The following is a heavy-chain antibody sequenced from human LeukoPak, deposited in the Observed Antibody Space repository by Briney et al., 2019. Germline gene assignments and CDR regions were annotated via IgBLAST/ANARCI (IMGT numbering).Heavy chain of an antibody. J-gene: IGHJ5*02. V-gene: IGHV4-39*01. Sequence: PSETLSLTCTVSGASISSNTYYWGWIRQPPGKGLDWIGSIFYSGATYYNPSLKSRLTISVDTSKNQFSLKLSSVTAADTAVYYCASQLRYCSSTSCSLNWFDPWGQGTLVTVAS. D-gene: IGHD2-2*01. CDR2: IFYSGAT. CDR1: GASISSNTYY. CDR3: ASQLRYCSSTSCSLNWFDP.